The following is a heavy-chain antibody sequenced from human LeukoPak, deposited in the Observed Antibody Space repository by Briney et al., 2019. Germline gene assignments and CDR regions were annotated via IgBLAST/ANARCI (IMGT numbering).Heavy chain of an antibody. CDR3: AREHDYGDYVDY. CDR2: IKEDGSEK. J-gene: IGHJ4*02. V-gene: IGHV3-7*01. Sequence: GGSLRLSCAASGFIFSSYWMSWVRQAPGKGLEWVANIKEDGSEKKYVDSVKGRFTMSRDNAKNSVYLQMNSLRAEDTAVYYCAREHDYGDYVDYWGQGTLVTVSS. CDR1: GFIFSSYW. D-gene: IGHD4-17*01.